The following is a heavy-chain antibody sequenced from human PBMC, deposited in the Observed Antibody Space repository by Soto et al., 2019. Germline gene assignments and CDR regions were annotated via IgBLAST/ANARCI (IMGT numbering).Heavy chain of an antibody. CDR3: ARDRDSSGWYDNYYYAMDV. V-gene: IGHV6-1*01. D-gene: IGHD6-19*01. J-gene: IGHJ6*02. Sequence: PSQTLSLTCAISGDSVSSNSAAWNWIRQSPSRGLEWLGRTYYRSKWYNDYAVSVKSRITINPDTSKNQFSLQLNSVTPEDTAVYYCARDRDSSGWYDNYYYAMDVWGQGTTVTVS. CDR2: TYYRSKWYN. CDR1: GDSVSSNSAA.